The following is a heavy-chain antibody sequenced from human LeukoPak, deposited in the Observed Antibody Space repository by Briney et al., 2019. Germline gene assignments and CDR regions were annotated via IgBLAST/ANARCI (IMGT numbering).Heavy chain of an antibody. CDR3: AVSLPGGVYGDYEAKWFDP. D-gene: IGHD4-17*01. Sequence: GESLKISCEGSGYSFTSYWIGWVRQMPGKGLEWMGIIYPGDSDTRYSPSFQGQVTISADKSISTAYLQWSSLKASDTAMYYCAVSLPGGVYGDYEAKWFDPWGQGTLVTVSS. CDR1: GYSFTSYW. J-gene: IGHJ5*02. CDR2: IYPGDSDT. V-gene: IGHV5-51*01.